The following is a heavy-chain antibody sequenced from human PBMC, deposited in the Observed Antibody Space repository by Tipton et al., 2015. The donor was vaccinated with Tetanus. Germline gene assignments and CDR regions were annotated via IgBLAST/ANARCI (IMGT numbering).Heavy chain of an antibody. D-gene: IGHD2-21*02. J-gene: IGHJ5*02. Sequence: SLRLSCAASGFTFSSYVMHWVRQAPGKGLEWVAVMSYDGNNKYNADSVKGRFTISRDNSKNTLYLQMNSLRAEDTAVYSCARGLAEAANWGGDCSSASWGQGALVTVSS. CDR3: ARGLAEAANWGGDCSSAS. CDR1: GFTFSSYV. V-gene: IGHV3-30-3*01. CDR2: MSYDGNNK.